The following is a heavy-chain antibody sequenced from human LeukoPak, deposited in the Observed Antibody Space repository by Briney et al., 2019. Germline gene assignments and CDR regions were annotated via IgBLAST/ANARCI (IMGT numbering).Heavy chain of an antibody. D-gene: IGHD6-19*01. CDR2: IYYSGST. V-gene: IGHV4-59*01. CDR1: GGSISSYY. J-gene: IGHJ4*02. CDR3: ARGYSSGWYVD. Sequence: SETLSLTCTVSGGSISSYYWSWIRQPPGKGLEWIGYIYYSGSTNYNPSLKRRVTISVDTSKNQFSLKLSSVTAADTAVYYCARGYSSGWYVDWGQGTLVTVSS.